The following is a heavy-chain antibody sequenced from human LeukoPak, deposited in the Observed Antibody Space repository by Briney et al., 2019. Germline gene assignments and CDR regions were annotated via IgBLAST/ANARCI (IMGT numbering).Heavy chain of an antibody. J-gene: IGHJ3*02. V-gene: IGHV4-59*01. CDR1: GGSINNYY. Sequence: PSETLSLTCTVSGGSINNYYWNWIRQPPGKGLEWIGYIYYSGSTNYNPSLKSRVTISVDTSKNRFSLKLSSVTAADTAVYYCATLTGGDDAFDIWGQGTMVTVSS. CDR2: IYYSGST. D-gene: IGHD4-23*01. CDR3: ATLTGGDDAFDI.